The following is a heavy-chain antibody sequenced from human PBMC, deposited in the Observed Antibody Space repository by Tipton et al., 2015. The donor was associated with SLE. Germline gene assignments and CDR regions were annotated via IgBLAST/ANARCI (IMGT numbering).Heavy chain of an antibody. Sequence: TWVLQHPGKGLEWIGYIYYSGSTYYNPSLKSRVTISLDTSKNQFSLKLSSVTAADTAVYYCASLNYYDRSGYYYYYFDYWGQGTLVTVSS. J-gene: IGHJ4*02. CDR2: IYYSGST. CDR3: ASLNYYDRSGYYYYYFDY. V-gene: IGHV4-31*02. D-gene: IGHD3-22*01.